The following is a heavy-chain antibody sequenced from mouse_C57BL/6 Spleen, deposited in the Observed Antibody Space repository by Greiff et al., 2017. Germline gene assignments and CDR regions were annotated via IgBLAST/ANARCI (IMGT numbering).Heavy chain of an antibody. V-gene: IGHV1-64*01. CDR3: ARSDYGSSYGYFDV. CDR1: GYTFTSYW. D-gene: IGHD1-1*01. CDR2: IHPNSGST. J-gene: IGHJ1*03. Sequence: QQPGAELVKPGASVKLSCKASGYTFTSYWMHWVKQRPGQGLEWIGMIHPNSGSTNYNEKFKSKATLTVDKSSSTAYMQLSSLTSEDSAVYYCARSDYGSSYGYFDVWGTGTTVTVSS.